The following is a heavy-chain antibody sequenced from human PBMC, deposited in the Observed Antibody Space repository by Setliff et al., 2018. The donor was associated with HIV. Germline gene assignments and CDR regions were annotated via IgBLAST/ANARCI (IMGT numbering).Heavy chain of an antibody. D-gene: IGHD3-3*01. CDR1: GYSISSGYY. Sequence: LSLTCAVSGYSISSGYYWGWIRQPPGKGLEWIGTIYHSGSTYYNPSLKSRVTISVDTSKNQFSLKLSSVTAADTAVYYCARQFEISGVVIGNWFDPWGQGSLGTAPQ. J-gene: IGHJ5*02. V-gene: IGHV4-38-2*01. CDR3: ARQFEISGVVIGNWFDP. CDR2: IYHSGST.